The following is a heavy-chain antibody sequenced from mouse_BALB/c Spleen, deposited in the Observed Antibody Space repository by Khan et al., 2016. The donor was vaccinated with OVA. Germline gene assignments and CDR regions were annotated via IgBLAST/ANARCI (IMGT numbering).Heavy chain of an antibody. CDR2: IDPSDSET. CDR3: ARGEEYDYDPSWCAY. CDR1: GYTFTSYW. Sequence: QVQLQQPGAELVRPGASVKLSCKASGYTFTSYWMNWVKQRPGHGLEWIGRIDPSDSETHYNQLFQDKATLTVDKSSSTAYLQLSSLTSEDSAVFYSARGEEYDYDPSWCAYWGQGTLVTVSA. V-gene: IGHV1-61*01. J-gene: IGHJ3*01. D-gene: IGHD2-4*01.